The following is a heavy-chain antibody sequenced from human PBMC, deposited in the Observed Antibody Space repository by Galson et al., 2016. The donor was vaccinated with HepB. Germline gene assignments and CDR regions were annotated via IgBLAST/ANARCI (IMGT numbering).Heavy chain of an antibody. J-gene: IGHJ4*02. D-gene: IGHD6-19*01. CDR1: GGSISSYSHY. CDR3: ASSDLSGWYYFDN. Sequence: TLSLTCTVSGGSISSYSHYLGWIRQPPGKGLEWIGSFFYSGNTYYNPSLKSRVTISVDTSKNQFSLRLSSVTAADTAVYYCASSDLSGWYYFDNWGQGTLVTVSS. V-gene: IGHV4-39*01. CDR2: FFYSGNT.